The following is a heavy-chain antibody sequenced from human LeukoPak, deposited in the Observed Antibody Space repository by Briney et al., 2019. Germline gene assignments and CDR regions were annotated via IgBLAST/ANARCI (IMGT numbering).Heavy chain of an antibody. J-gene: IGHJ4*02. Sequence: ASLKVSCKASGYTFTSYYMHWVRQAPGHGLEWMGIINPSGGSTSYAQKLQGRVTMNRDMSTSTVYMELSRLRSEDTAVYYCARELYSSSAFDYWGEGALVTVSS. CDR1: GYTFTSYY. V-gene: IGHV1-46*01. CDR3: ARELYSSSAFDY. D-gene: IGHD6-6*01. CDR2: INPSGGST.